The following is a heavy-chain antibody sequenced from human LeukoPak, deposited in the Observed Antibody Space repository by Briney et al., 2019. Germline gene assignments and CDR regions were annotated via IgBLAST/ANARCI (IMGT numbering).Heavy chain of an antibody. D-gene: IGHD1-26*01. J-gene: IGHJ4*02. Sequence: GGSLRLSCAASGFTFSTYEMHWVRQAPGKGLEWVSRMNPDGSRTGYADSVKGRFTFSRDNARNTLYLQMNSLRAEDTAVYYCERERTREETLDNWGQGTLVTVSS. V-gene: IGHV3-74*01. CDR2: MNPDGSRT. CDR3: ERERTREETLDN. CDR1: GFTFSTYE.